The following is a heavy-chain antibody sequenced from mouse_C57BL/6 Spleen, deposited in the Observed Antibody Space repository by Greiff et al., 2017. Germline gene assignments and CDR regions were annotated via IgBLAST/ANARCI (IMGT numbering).Heavy chain of an antibody. CDR3: ARTPNTTVKDYIDY. CDR2: IDPSDSYT. D-gene: IGHD1-1*01. Sequence: QVQLQQPGAELVMPGASVKLSCKASGYTFTSYWMHWVKQRPGQGLEWIGEIDPSDSYTNYNQKFKGKSTLTVDKSSSTAYMQLSSLTSEDSAVYYCARTPNTTVKDYIDYWGQGTTLTVSS. J-gene: IGHJ2*01. CDR1: GYTFTSYW. V-gene: IGHV1-69*01.